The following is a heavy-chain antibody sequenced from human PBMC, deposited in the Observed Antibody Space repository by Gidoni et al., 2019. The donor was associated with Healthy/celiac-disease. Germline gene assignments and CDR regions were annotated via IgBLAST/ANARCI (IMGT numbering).Heavy chain of an antibody. CDR3: ARGRGPTDLDY. D-gene: IGHD3-10*01. CDR1: GFTFSGYA. J-gene: IGHJ4*02. CDR2: IWYDGSNK. V-gene: IGHV3-33*01. Sequence: QVQLVESGGGVVQPGRSLRLSCAAPGFTFSGYAMHWVRQAPGKGLVWVAVIWYDGSNKYDADSVKGLFTISRDNSKNTLYLQMNSLRAEDTAVYSCARGRGPTDLDYWGQGTLVTVSS.